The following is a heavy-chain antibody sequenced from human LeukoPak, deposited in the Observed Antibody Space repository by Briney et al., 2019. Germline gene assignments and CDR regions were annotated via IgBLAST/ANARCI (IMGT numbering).Heavy chain of an antibody. J-gene: IGHJ4*02. CDR3: ARDSIAVAGTAFDY. CDR2: ISAYNGNT. D-gene: IGHD6-19*01. CDR1: GYTFTSYG. V-gene: IGHV1-18*01. Sequence: ASVKVSCKASGYTFTSYGVSWVRQAPGQGLEWMGWISAYNGNTNYAQKLQGRVTMTTDTSTSTAYMELRSLRSDDTAVYYCARDSIAVAGTAFDYWGQGTLVTVSS.